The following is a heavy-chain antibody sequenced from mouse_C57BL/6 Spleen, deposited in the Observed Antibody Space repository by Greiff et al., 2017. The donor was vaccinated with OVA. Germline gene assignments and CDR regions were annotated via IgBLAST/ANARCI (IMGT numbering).Heavy chain of an antibody. CDR1: GYAFSSYW. Sequence: VQLQESGAELVKPGASVKISCKASGYAFSSYWMNWVKQRPGKGLEWIGQIYPGDGDTNYNGKFKGKATLTADKSSSTAYMQLSSLTSEDSAVYFCARQDSSGPLAYWGQGTLVTVSA. D-gene: IGHD3-2*02. J-gene: IGHJ3*01. CDR3: ARQDSSGPLAY. CDR2: IYPGDGDT. V-gene: IGHV1-80*01.